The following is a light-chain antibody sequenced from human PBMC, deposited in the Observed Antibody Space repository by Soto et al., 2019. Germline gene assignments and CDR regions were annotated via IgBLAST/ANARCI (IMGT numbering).Light chain of an antibody. Sequence: DIVLTQSPGTLSLSPGEGATLSCRASQSVSSSHLAWYQQKPGQAPRLVIYGASSRATGIPDRFSGSGSGTDFTLTISRLEPEDFAVYYCQQYGGSPLYTFGQGTTLENK. CDR3: QQYGGSPLYT. CDR1: QSVSSSH. V-gene: IGKV3-20*01. CDR2: GAS. J-gene: IGKJ2*01.